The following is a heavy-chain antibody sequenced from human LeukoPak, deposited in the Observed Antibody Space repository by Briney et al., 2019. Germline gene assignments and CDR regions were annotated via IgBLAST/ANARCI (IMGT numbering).Heavy chain of an antibody. CDR3: ASCGGDCLFGFDP. D-gene: IGHD2-21*01. Sequence: ASVKVSCKASGGTFSSYAISWVRQAPGQGLEWMGGIIPIFSTANYAQKFQGRVTITADESTSTAYMELSSLRSEDTAVYYCASCGGDCLFGFDPWGQGTLVTVSS. V-gene: IGHV1-69*13. CDR1: GGTFSSYA. CDR2: IIPIFSTA. J-gene: IGHJ5*02.